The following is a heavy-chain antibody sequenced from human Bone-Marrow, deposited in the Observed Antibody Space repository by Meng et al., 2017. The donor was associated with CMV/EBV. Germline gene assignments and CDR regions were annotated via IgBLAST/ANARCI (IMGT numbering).Heavy chain of an antibody. Sequence: SGGTFSSYGISWVRQAPGQGLEWMGGIIPIFGTANYAQKFQGRVTITTDESTSTAYMELSSLRSEDTAVYYCAMREGELRLVFFDYWGQGTLVTVSS. CDR2: IIPIFGTA. CDR3: AMREGELRLVFFDY. V-gene: IGHV1-69*05. D-gene: IGHD1-7*01. J-gene: IGHJ4*02. CDR1: GGTFSSYG.